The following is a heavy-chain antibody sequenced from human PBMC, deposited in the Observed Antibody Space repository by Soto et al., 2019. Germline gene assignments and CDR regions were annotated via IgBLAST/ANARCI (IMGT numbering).Heavy chain of an antibody. J-gene: IGHJ5*02. CDR2: ISSSSSYI. D-gene: IGHD6-25*01. Sequence: GGSLRLSCAASGFTFSSYSMNWVRQAPGKGLEWVSSISSSSSYIYYADSVKGRFTISRDNAKNSLYLQMNSLRAEDTAVYYCARWRYSSALSRWFDPWGQGTLVTVPQ. CDR3: ARWRYSSALSRWFDP. CDR1: GFTFSSYS. V-gene: IGHV3-21*01.